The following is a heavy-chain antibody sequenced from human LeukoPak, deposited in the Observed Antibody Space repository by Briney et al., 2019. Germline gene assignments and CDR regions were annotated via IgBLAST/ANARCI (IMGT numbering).Heavy chain of an antibody. J-gene: IGHJ4*02. CDR1: GGSVSSYY. Sequence: SETLSLTCTLSGGSVSSYYWSWVRHPPGKGLGWVVYIYYSGSTNTNPSPKSRVTTSEDTSTKPFSLKLSSVTAADTAVYYCATGYCSGGSCLFDYWGQGTLVTVSS. CDR3: ATGYCSGGSCLFDY. CDR2: IYYSGST. D-gene: IGHD2-15*01. V-gene: IGHV4-59*02.